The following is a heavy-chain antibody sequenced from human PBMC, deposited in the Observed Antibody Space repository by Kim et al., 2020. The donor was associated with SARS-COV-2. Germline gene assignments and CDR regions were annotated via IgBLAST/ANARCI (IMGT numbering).Heavy chain of an antibody. J-gene: IGHJ4*02. Sequence: GGSLRLSCAASGFTFSSYGMHWVRQAPGKGLEWVAVISYDGSNKYYADSVKGRFTISRDNSKNTLYLQMNSLRAEDTAVYYCAKEDEVGLDYWGQGTLVTVSS. CDR1: GFTFSSYG. D-gene: IGHD1-26*01. CDR3: AKEDEVGLDY. V-gene: IGHV3-30*18. CDR2: ISYDGSNK.